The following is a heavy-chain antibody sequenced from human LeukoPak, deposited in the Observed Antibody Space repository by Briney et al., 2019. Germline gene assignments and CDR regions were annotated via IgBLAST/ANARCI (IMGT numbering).Heavy chain of an antibody. Sequence: PSETLSLTCAVYGGSFSGYYWSWIRQPPGKGLEWIGEINHSGSTNYNPSLKSRVTISVDTSKNQFSLKLSSVTAADTAVYYCARVSFESNRFDPWGQGTLVTVSS. CDR3: ARVSFESNRFDP. V-gene: IGHV4-34*01. CDR2: INHSGST. J-gene: IGHJ5*02. CDR1: GGSFSGYY.